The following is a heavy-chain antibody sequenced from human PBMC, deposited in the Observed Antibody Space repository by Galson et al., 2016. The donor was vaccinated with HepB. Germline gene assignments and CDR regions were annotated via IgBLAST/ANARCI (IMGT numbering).Heavy chain of an antibody. Sequence: LSLTCTVSGGSVSNNNYFWSWVRQPPGKQLEWIGYIYSSGSTNYNPSLKSRVTISVDTSKNQFSLRLSSVTAADTAVYYCAREGGHSGYDLFDYWGQGTRVIVSS. CDR1: GGSVSNNNYF. V-gene: IGHV4-61*01. CDR2: IYSSGST. J-gene: IGHJ4*02. CDR3: AREGGHSGYDLFDY. D-gene: IGHD5-12*01.